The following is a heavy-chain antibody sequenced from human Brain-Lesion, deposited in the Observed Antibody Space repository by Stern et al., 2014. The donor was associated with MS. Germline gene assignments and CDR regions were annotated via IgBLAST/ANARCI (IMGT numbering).Heavy chain of an antibody. CDR3: AGEEDIRYCSGGSCTGNWFDP. J-gene: IGHJ5*02. CDR2: IYYRGNP. Sequence: QVQLQESGPGLVKPSETLSLTCTVAGGSVSSTSYAWAWLRQPPGKGLEWIGTIYYRGNPFYMPPPKSRLTISLGTPKNHFPLQVRSVTAADTAVYYCAGEEDIRYCSGGSCTGNWFDPWGQGTLVTVSS. D-gene: IGHD2-15*01. CDR1: GGSVSSTSYA. V-gene: IGHV4-39*02.